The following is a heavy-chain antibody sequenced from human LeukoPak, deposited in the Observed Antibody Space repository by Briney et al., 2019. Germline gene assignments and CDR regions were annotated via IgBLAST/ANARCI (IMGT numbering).Heavy chain of an antibody. CDR2: INHSGST. D-gene: IGHD7-27*01. Sequence: SETLSLACAVYGGSFSGYYWSWIRQPPGKGLEWIGEINHSGSTNYNPSLKSRVTISIDTSKNQFSLKLSSVTAADTAVYYCARHERTGELTGIFDYWGQGTLVTVSS. CDR1: GGSFSGYY. CDR3: ARHERTGELTGIFDY. J-gene: IGHJ4*02. V-gene: IGHV4-34*01.